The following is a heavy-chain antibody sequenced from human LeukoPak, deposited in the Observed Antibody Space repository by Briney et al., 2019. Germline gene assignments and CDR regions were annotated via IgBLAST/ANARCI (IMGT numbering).Heavy chain of an antibody. J-gene: IGHJ1*01. CDR2: IYYSGST. Sequence: GSLRLSCTGSGFTFSNYPMSWVRQAPGKGLEWIGSIYYSGSTYYNPSLKSRVTISVDTSKNQFSLKLSSVTAADTAVYYCARGPGYYDSTEYFQHWGQGTLVTVSS. CDR1: GFTFSNYP. CDR3: ARGPGYYDSTEYFQH. V-gene: IGHV4-39*07. D-gene: IGHD3-22*01.